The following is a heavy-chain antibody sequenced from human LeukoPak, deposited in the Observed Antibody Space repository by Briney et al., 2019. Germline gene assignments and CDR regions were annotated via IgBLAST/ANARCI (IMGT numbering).Heavy chain of an antibody. Sequence: GGSLRLSCAASGFTFSNYGMHWVRQAPGRGLEWVAVIWYDGSNKYYADSVKGRFTIPRDNSKNTLYLQMNSLRAEDTAVYYCASYSSSSIADYWGQGTLVTVSS. J-gene: IGHJ4*02. CDR3: ASYSSSSIADY. D-gene: IGHD6-6*01. V-gene: IGHV3-33*01. CDR1: GFTFSNYG. CDR2: IWYDGSNK.